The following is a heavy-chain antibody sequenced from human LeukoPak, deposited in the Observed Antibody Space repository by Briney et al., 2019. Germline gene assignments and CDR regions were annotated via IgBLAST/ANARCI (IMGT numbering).Heavy chain of an antibody. CDR1: GYTFIGYY. V-gene: IGHV1-2*02. CDR2: INPNSGDT. Sequence: GASVEVSCKASGYTFIGYYMHWVRQAPGQGLEWMGWINPNSGDTNYAQKLQGRVTMTRDTSISTAYMELSRLRSDDTAVYYCARPSSSWYPYWGQGTLVTVSS. CDR3: ARPSSSWYPY. D-gene: IGHD6-13*01. J-gene: IGHJ4*02.